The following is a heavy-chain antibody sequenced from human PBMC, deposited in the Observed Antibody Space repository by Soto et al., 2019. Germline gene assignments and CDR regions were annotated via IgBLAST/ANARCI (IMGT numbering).Heavy chain of an antibody. J-gene: IGHJ3*02. CDR1: GFTVSSVY. V-gene: IGHV3-66*04. CDR3: ARQYSDSYGDAIDI. CDR2: IYSGGST. D-gene: IGHD3-10*01. Sequence: GGSLRLSCDASGFTVSSVYMTWVRQAPGKGLEWVSIIYSGGSTSYADSVRDRFSISRDNSRNTLYLQMNSLRAEDTALYYCARQYSDSYGDAIDIWGPGTMVTVS.